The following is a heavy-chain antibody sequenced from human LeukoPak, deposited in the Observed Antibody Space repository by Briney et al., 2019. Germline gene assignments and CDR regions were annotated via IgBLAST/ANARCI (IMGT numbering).Heavy chain of an antibody. CDR2: ISWNSGSI. Sequence: PGGSLRLSCAASGFTFDDYAMHWVRQAPGKGLEWVSGISWNSGSIGYADSVKGRFTISRDNAKNSLYLQMNSLRAEDTAVYYCARDTFWADGYNPNWGQGTLVTVSS. J-gene: IGHJ4*02. V-gene: IGHV3-9*01. CDR1: GFTFDDYA. CDR3: ARDTFWADGYNPN. D-gene: IGHD5-24*01.